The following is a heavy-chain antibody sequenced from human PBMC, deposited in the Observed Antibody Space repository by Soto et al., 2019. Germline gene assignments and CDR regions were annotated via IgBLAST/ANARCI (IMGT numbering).Heavy chain of an antibody. D-gene: IGHD2-15*01. J-gene: IGHJ3*02. CDR3: ARQGYCSGCSCPRGAFDI. CDR2: IYYSGST. Sequence: QVQLQESGPGLVKPSETLSLTCTVSGGSISSYYWSWIRQPPGKGLEWIGYIYYSGSTNYNPSLQSRVTKSVDTSKNQFSLKLSSVTAADTAVYYCARQGYCSGCSCPRGAFDIWGQGTMVTVSS. V-gene: IGHV4-59*08. CDR1: GGSISSYY.